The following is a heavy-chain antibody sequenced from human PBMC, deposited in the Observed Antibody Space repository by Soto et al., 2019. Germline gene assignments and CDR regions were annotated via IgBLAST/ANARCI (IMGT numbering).Heavy chain of an antibody. CDR3: AKGGGYSSGWYLAFDI. D-gene: IGHD6-19*01. J-gene: IGHJ3*02. Sequence: GGSLRLSCAASGFTFSSYAMSWVRQAPGKGLEWVSAISGSGGSTYYADSVKGRFTISRDNSKNTLYLQMNSLRAEDTAVYYCAKGGGYSSGWYLAFDIWGQGTMVTVSS. V-gene: IGHV3-23*01. CDR1: GFTFSSYA. CDR2: ISGSGGST.